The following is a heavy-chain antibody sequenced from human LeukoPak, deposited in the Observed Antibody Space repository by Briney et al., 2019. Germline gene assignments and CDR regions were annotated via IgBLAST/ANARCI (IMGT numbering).Heavy chain of an antibody. Sequence: PGGSLRLSCAASGFTFSSYSMNWVRQAPGKGLEWVSAISGSGGSTYYADSVKGRFTISRDNSKNTLYLQMNSLRAEDTAVYYCAKCIGFCSGGSCYYYYGMDVWGQGTTVTVSS. CDR1: GFTFSSYS. CDR3: AKCIGFCSGGSCYYYYGMDV. J-gene: IGHJ6*02. V-gene: IGHV3-23*01. CDR2: ISGSGGST. D-gene: IGHD2-15*01.